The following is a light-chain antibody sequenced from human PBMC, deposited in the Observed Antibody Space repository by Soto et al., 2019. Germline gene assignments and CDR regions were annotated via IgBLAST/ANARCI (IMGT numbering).Light chain of an antibody. V-gene: IGLV2-11*01. Sequence: QSALTQPRSVSGSPGQPVTISCTGTSSDVGGYNYVSWYQQHPGKAPKLMIYDVSKLPSGVPDRFSGSKSGNTASLTISGLQAEDEADYYCCSYAGSYTVFGGGTKLTVL. CDR2: DVS. CDR3: CSYAGSYTV. CDR1: SSDVGGYNY. J-gene: IGLJ2*01.